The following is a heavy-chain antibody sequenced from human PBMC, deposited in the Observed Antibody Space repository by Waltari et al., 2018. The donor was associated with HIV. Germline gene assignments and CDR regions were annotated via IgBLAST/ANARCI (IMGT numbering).Heavy chain of an antibody. J-gene: IGHJ6*02. CDR1: GFPVSSNY. CDR2: IYSGGST. Sequence: EVQLVESGGGLVQPGGSLRLSCAASGFPVSSNYMSWVRQAPGKGLEWVSVIYSGGSTYYADSVKGRFTISRDNSKNTLYLQMNSLRAEDTAVYYCAREADSAYYYYGMDVWGQGTTVTVSS. CDR3: AREADSAYYYYGMDV. D-gene: IGHD1-26*01. V-gene: IGHV3-66*02.